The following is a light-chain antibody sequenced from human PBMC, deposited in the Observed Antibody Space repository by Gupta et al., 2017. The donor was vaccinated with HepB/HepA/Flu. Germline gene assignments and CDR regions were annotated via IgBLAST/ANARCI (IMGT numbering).Light chain of an antibody. J-gene: IGKJ4*01. CDR3: QQRGIWPLT. V-gene: IGKV3-11*01. Sequence: VLTQSPATLSLSPGERATLSCRASHSVGNSLAWYQQKPGQVPRLLIYDASHRATGIPARFSGSGSGTDFTVTISSLEPEDFAIYYCQQRGIWPLTFGGGTKVEIK. CDR1: HSVGNS. CDR2: DAS.